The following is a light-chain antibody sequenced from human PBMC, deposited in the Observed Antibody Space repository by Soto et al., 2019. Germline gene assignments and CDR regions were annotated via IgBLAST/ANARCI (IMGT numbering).Light chain of an antibody. CDR3: QQRSNWPPAIT. J-gene: IGKJ5*01. V-gene: IGKV3-11*01. CDR1: QSVSSY. CDR2: HAS. Sequence: EIVLTQSPATLSLSPGERATLSCRASQSVSSYLAWYQQKPGQAPRLLIYHASNRATGIPARFSGSGSGTDFTLTISSLEPEDFAVYYCQQRSNWPPAITFGQGTRLEMK.